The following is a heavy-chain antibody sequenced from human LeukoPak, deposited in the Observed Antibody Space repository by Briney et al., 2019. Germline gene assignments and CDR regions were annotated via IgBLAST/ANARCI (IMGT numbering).Heavy chain of an antibody. Sequence: PGLSLRLSCAASGFTFSSYAMSWVRQAPGKGLEWVSANRGRGGSTYYADSVERRFTISRHDSKNTLYLQKNGQRAGDAAVYYCAKDSGMVRGVSSYYFDYWGQGTLVTVSS. J-gene: IGHJ4*02. CDR2: NRGRGGST. CDR1: GFTFSSYA. CDR3: AKDSGMVRGVSSYYFDY. D-gene: IGHD3-10*01. V-gene: IGHV3-23*01.